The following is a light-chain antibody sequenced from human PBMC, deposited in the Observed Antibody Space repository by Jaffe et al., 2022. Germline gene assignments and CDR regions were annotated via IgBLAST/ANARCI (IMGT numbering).Light chain of an antibody. CDR3: QQYYATPFT. CDR2: WAS. CDR1: QNVLYYSNNKNY. V-gene: IGKV4-1*01. Sequence: DIVMTQSPDSLAVSLGERATINCKSSQNVLYYSNNKNYLAWYQQKPGQPPKLLIYWASTRESGVPDRFSGSGSGTDFTLTISSLQAEDVAVYYCQQYYATPFTFGPGTRVDIK. J-gene: IGKJ3*01.